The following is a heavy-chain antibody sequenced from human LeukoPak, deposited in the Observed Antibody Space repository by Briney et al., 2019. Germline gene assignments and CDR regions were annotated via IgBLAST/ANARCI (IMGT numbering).Heavy chain of an antibody. J-gene: IGHJ4*02. D-gene: IGHD3-10*01. Sequence: GGSLRLSCAASGFTFSSYAMSWVRQAPGKGLEWVSAISGSGGSTYYADPVKGRFTISRDNSKNTLYLQRSSLGAEDTAVYDCAIGSGSYYFHLWRQEPLVTVSS. V-gene: IGHV3-23*01. CDR3: AIGSGSYYFHL. CDR1: GFTFSSYA. CDR2: ISGSGGST.